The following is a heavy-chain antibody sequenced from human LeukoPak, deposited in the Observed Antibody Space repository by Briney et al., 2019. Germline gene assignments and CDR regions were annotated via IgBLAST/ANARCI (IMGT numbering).Heavy chain of an antibody. V-gene: IGHV3-74*01. Sequence: GGSLRLSCAASGNYWMHWVRQVPGKGLVWVSHINSDGSWTSYADSVKGRFTISRDNAKNSLYLQMNSLRAEDTALYYCAKDIRQFGDYYGMDVWGQGTTVTVSS. D-gene: IGHD3-10*01. CDR3: AKDIRQFGDYYGMDV. CDR1: GNYW. J-gene: IGHJ6*02. CDR2: INSDGSWT.